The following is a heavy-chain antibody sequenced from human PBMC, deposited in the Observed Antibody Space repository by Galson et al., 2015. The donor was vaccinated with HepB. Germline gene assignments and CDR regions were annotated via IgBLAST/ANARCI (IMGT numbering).Heavy chain of an antibody. Sequence: SLRLSCAAAGFTFGDYAMSWFRQAPGKGLEWISSIRSRADGGATHYAASVRGRFTISRDDSKSIAYLQMNSLKVEDTAVYYCVRDRPFDYWSQGALITVSS. D-gene: IGHD6-6*01. CDR1: GFTFGDYA. J-gene: IGHJ4*02. CDR2: IRSRADGGAT. CDR3: VRDRPFDY. V-gene: IGHV3-49*03.